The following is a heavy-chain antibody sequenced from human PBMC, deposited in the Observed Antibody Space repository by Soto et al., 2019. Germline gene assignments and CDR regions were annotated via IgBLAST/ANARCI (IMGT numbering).Heavy chain of an antibody. D-gene: IGHD3-10*01. CDR3: ARESGWGYDNR. CDR2: ISYSGGT. CDR1: GGSISSSGNY. Sequence: QLQMQESGPGLVKPSETLSLTCSVSGGSISSSGNYWGWIRQPPGKGLEWIGSISYSGGTSYKPSLESRVTMSLDTFKNQFSLRLSSVTAADTAVYYCARESGWGYDNRWGQGTLVTVSS. J-gene: IGHJ4*02. V-gene: IGHV4-39*02.